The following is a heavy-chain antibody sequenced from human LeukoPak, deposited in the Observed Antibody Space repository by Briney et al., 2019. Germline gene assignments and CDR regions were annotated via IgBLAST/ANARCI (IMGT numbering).Heavy chain of an antibody. D-gene: IGHD2-15*01. CDR3: ARVRCSGGSCPYYYYYYYMDV. CDR1: GGSISSSGYY. Sequence: SETLSLTCTVSGGSISSSGYYWGWIRQPPGKGLEWIGSMYYSGSTYYNPSLKSRVTISVDTSKNHFSLKLSSVTAADTAVYYCARVRCSGGSCPYYYYYYYMDVWGKGTTVTVSS. CDR2: MYYSGST. J-gene: IGHJ6*03. V-gene: IGHV4-39*07.